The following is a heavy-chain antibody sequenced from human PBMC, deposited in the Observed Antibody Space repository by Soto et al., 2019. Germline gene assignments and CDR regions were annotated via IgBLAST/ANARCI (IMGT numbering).Heavy chain of an antibody. CDR1: GFSLSGDG. J-gene: IGHJ5*02. D-gene: IGHD2-2*01. Sequence: QVQLVQSAAEVKKPGASVKVSCKASGFSLSGDGINWVRQAPGQGLQWVGWISPYNDNTNYAQKLQDRVTLTTDTSTSTAYLELRSLRFDDTAVYYCARSEVPAAMGGWFDPWGQGTLVTVSS. V-gene: IGHV1-18*01. CDR2: ISPYNDNT. CDR3: ARSEVPAAMGGWFDP.